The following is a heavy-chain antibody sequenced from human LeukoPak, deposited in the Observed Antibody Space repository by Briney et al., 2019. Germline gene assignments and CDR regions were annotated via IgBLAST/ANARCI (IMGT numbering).Heavy chain of an antibody. V-gene: IGHV3-7*01. Sequence: AGGSLRLSCAASGFTFSSYWMSWVRQAPGKGLEWVANIKQDGSEKYYVDSVKGRFTISRDNAKNSLYLQMNSLRAEDTAVYYCARDKVVGPTKFDYWGQGTLVTVSS. J-gene: IGHJ4*02. CDR1: GFTFSSYW. CDR2: IKQDGSEK. CDR3: ARDKVVGPTKFDY. D-gene: IGHD1-26*01.